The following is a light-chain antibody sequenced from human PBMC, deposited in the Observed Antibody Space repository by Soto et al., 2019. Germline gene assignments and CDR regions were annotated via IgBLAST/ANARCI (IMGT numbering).Light chain of an antibody. J-gene: IGKJ4*01. Sequence: DIQMTQSPSTLSASVGDRVTITCRASQGISSYLAWYQQKPGKAPKLLIYAASTLQSGVPSRFSGSGSGTELTITISSLQPEDCATYYCQQLNSYPLTFGGGTKVDIK. CDR3: QQLNSYPLT. CDR2: AAS. CDR1: QGISSY. V-gene: IGKV1-9*01.